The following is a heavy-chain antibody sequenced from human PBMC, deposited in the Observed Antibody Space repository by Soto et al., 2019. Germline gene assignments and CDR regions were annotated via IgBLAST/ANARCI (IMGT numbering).Heavy chain of an antibody. Sequence: SETLSLTCTVSGGSISSGGYYWSWIRQHPGKGLEWIGYIYYSGSTYYNPSLKSRVTISVDTSKNQFSLKLSSVTAADTAVYYCARDDGGSGYYGMDVWGQGTTVTVSS. CDR1: GGSISSGGYY. J-gene: IGHJ6*02. CDR3: ARDDGGSGYYGMDV. D-gene: IGHD2-15*01. V-gene: IGHV4-31*03. CDR2: IYYSGST.